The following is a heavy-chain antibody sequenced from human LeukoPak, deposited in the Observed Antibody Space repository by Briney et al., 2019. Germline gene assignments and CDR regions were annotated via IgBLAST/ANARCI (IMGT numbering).Heavy chain of an antibody. D-gene: IGHD2-15*01. CDR2: IYYSGST. V-gene: IGHV4-31*03. CDR1: GGSISSGGYY. CDR3: ARAPYCSGGSCPWFDH. J-gene: IGHJ5*02. Sequence: SQTLSLTCTVSGGSISSGGYYWSWIPQHPGQGLEWIGYIYYSGSTYYNPSLKSRVTISVYTSKNQFSLKLSSVTAADTAVYYCARAPYCSGGSCPWFDHWGQGTLVTVSS.